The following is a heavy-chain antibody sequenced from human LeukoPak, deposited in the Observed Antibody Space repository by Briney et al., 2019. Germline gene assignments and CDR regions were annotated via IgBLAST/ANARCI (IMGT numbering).Heavy chain of an antibody. J-gene: IGHJ6*02. CDR1: GFTFSSYA. D-gene: IGHD2-15*01. CDR3: ARSYCSGGSCYSGPYYYGMDV. V-gene: IGHV3-30-3*01. CDR2: ISYDGSNK. Sequence: GGSLRLSCAASGFTFSSYAMHWVRQAPGKGLEWVAVISYDGSNKYYADSVKGRFTISRDNSKNTLYLQMNSLRAEDTAVYYCARSYCSGGSCYSGPYYYGMDVWGQGTTVTVSS.